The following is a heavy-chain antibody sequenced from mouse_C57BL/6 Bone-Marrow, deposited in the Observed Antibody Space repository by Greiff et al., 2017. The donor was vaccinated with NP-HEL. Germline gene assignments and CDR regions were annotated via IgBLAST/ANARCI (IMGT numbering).Heavy chain of an antibody. CDR3: ARDGYYGSSSTFAY. CDR2: IDPSDSYT. V-gene: IGHV1-69*01. CDR1: GYTFTSYW. J-gene: IGHJ3*01. Sequence: QVQLQQPGAELVMPGASVKLSCKASGYTFTSYWMHWVKQRPGQGLEWIGEIDPSDSYTNYNQKFKGKSTLTVDKSSSTAYMQLSSLTSEDSAVYYCARDGYYGSSSTFAYWGQGTLVTVSA. D-gene: IGHD1-1*01.